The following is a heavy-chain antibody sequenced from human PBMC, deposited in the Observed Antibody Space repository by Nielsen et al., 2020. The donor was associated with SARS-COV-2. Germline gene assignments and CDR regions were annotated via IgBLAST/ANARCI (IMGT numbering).Heavy chain of an antibody. CDR1: GFTFSSYA. D-gene: IGHD5-18*01. CDR2: IYSDGST. V-gene: IGHV3-23*03. CDR3: AREFALRDTAYFDY. J-gene: IGHJ4*02. Sequence: GESLKISCAASGFTFSSYAMSWVRQAPGKGLQWVSLIYSDGSTKYADSVKGRFTISRDNSRNTVYLQMNSLRPEDTAVYYCAREFALRDTAYFDYWGQGTLVTVSS.